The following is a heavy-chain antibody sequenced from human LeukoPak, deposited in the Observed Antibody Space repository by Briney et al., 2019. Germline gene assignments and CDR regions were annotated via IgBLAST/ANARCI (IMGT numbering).Heavy chain of an antibody. CDR2: IYTSGST. D-gene: IGHD6-13*01. J-gene: IGHJ4*02. Sequence: SETLSLTCTVSGGSISSYYWSWIRQPAGKGLEWIGRIYTSGSTNYNPSLKSRVTISVDTSKNQFSLKLSSVTAADTAVYYCARVRRLFSSSWYDEYYFDYWGQGTLVTVSS. CDR1: GGSISSYY. CDR3: ARVRRLFSSSWYDEYYFDY. V-gene: IGHV4-4*07.